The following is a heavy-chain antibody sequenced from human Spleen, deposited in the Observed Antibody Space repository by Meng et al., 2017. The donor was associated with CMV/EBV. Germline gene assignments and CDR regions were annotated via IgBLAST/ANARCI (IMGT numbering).Heavy chain of an antibody. CDR3: ARRDTQYNWFDP. V-gene: IGHV1-18*01. CDR2: IGAYNGNT. Sequence: ASVKVSCKASGYTFTSYGISWVRQAPGQGLEWMGWIGAYNGNTNYAQKLQGRVTMTTDTSTSTAYMELSSLRSEDTAVYYCARRDTQYNWFDPWGQGTLVTVSS. D-gene: IGHD5-24*01. CDR1: GYTFTSYG. J-gene: IGHJ5*02.